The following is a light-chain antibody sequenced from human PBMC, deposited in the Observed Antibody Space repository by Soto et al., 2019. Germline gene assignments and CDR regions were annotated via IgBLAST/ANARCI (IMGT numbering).Light chain of an antibody. J-gene: IGKJ1*01. CDR3: QQYSSYSWT. CDR1: QSISSW. CDR2: DAS. V-gene: IGKV1-5*01. Sequence: DIQITKSPSTLSASEGDRATITCRASQSISSWLAWYQQKPGKAPKLLIYDASSLESGVPSRFSGSGSGTEFTLTISSLQPDDFATYYCQQYSSYSWTFGQGSKVDIK.